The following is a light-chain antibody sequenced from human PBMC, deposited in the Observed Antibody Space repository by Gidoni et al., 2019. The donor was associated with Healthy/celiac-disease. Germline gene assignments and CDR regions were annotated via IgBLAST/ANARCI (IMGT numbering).Light chain of an antibody. V-gene: IGKV1-13*02. CDR3: QQFNSYPLFT. Sequence: AIQLTQSPSSLSASVGDRVTITCRASQGISSALAWYQQKPWKAPKLLIYDSSSLESGFPSRFSGIGSGTDFTLTIGSLQPEAFATYYCQQFNSYPLFTFGPGTKVDIK. CDR2: DSS. J-gene: IGKJ3*01. CDR1: QGISSA.